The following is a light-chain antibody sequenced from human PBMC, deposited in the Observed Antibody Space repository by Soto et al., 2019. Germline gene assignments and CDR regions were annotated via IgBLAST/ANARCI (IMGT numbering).Light chain of an antibody. CDR3: CSYAGNFNWV. CDR1: SSDVAAYNY. Sequence: QSALTQPRSVSGSPGQSVTISCTGTSSDVAAYNYVSWYQQLPGKAPKLMTYEVTKRPSGVPDRFSGSKSGNTASLTISGLQAEDEADYYCCSYAGNFNWVFGGGTKLTVL. J-gene: IGLJ3*02. CDR2: EVT. V-gene: IGLV2-11*01.